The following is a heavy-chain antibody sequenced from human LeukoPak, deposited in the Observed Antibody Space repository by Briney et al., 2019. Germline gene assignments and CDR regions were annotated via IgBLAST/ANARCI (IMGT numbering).Heavy chain of an antibody. V-gene: IGHV3-43D*03. CDR1: GFTFDDYA. Sequence: GGSLRLSCAASGFTFDDYAMHWVRQAPGKGLEWVSLISWDGSTTSYADSVKGRFTISRDNSKDSLYLQMSSLRAEDTVLYYCAKKANGLYFDFWGQGTLVTVSS. D-gene: IGHD1-1*01. CDR3: AKKANGLYFDF. J-gene: IGHJ4*02. CDR2: ISWDGSTT.